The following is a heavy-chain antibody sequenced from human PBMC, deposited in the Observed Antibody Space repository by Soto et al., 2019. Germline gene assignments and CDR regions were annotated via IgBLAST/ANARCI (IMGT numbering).Heavy chain of an antibody. Sequence: GGSLRLSCAASGFTFSSYEMNWVRQAPGKGLEWVSYISSSGSTIYYADSVKGRFTISRDNAKNSLYLQMNSLRAEDTAVYYCARLCVVVPAAIHYYYYCMDVWGKGTTVTVSS. CDR3: ARLCVVVPAAIHYYYYCMDV. CDR1: GFTFSSYE. CDR2: ISSSGSTI. D-gene: IGHD2-2*01. V-gene: IGHV3-48*03. J-gene: IGHJ6*03.